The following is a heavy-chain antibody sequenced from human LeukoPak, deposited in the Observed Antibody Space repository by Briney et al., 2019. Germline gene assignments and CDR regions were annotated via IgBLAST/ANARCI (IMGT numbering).Heavy chain of an antibody. Sequence: ASVKVSCKASGYTFTAYYIHWLRQAPGQGLEWMAWINPNSGATKYAQKFQDRVTVTRDTSVGTAYMELPGLRSDDTAIYYCARGQKYGYNYNVDYWGQGTLVTVSS. V-gene: IGHV1-2*02. J-gene: IGHJ4*02. D-gene: IGHD5-24*01. CDR3: ARGQKYGYNYNVDY. CDR1: GYTFTAYY. CDR2: INPNSGAT.